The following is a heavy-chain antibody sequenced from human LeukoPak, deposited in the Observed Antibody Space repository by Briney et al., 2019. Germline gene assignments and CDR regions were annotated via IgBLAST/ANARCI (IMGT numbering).Heavy chain of an antibody. Sequence: GGSLRLSCAASGFTFSSYSVNWVRQAPGKGLEWVSSISSSSSYIYYADSVKGRFTISRDNAKNSLYLQMNSLRAEDTAVYYCARATTGALLWPYYDYWGQGTLVTVSS. CDR3: ARATTGALLWPYYDY. J-gene: IGHJ4*02. CDR2: ISSSSSYI. V-gene: IGHV3-21*01. D-gene: IGHD3-10*01. CDR1: GFTFSSYS.